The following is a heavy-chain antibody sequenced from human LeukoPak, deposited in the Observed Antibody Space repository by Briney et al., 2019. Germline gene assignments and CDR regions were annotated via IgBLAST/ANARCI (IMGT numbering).Heavy chain of an antibody. CDR1: GYTFTGYY. J-gene: IGHJ4*02. CDR3: AKTTAGNSSGRYPGWPVDY. CDR2: INPNSGGT. D-gene: IGHD6-19*01. V-gene: IGHV1-2*02. Sequence: ASVKVSCKASGYTFTGYYMHWVRQAPGQGLEWMGWINPNSGGTNYAQKFQGRVTMTRDTSISTAYMELSRLRSDDTAVYYCAKTTAGNSSGRYPGWPVDYWGQGTLVTVSS.